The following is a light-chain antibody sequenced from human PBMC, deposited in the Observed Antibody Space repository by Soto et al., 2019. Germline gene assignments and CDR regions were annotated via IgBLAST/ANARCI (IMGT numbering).Light chain of an antibody. CDR2: GAS. CDR3: QQYGSSPFT. Sequence: EIVLTQSPGTLSLSPGERATLSCRASQSVSSSYLAWYQQKPGQAPRLLIYGASSRATGIPDRFSGSVSGTDFTRTISRLEPEDFAVYYCQQYGSSPFTCGPGTKVHIK. J-gene: IGKJ3*01. CDR1: QSVSSSY. V-gene: IGKV3-20*01.